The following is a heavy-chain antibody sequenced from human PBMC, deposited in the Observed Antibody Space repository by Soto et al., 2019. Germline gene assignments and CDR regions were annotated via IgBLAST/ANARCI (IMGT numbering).Heavy chain of an antibody. CDR3: ARDREGYCSSTSCYSDY. Sequence: GGSLRLSCAASGFTFSSYSMNWVRQAPGKGLEWVSSISSSSSYIYYADSVKGRFTISRDNAKNSLYLQMDSLRAEDTAVYYCARDREGYCSSTSCYSDYWGQGT. CDR2: ISSSSSYI. D-gene: IGHD2-2*01. V-gene: IGHV3-21*01. CDR1: GFTFSSYS. J-gene: IGHJ4*02.